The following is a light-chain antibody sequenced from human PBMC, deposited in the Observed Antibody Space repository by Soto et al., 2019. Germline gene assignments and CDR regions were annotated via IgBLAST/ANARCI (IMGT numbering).Light chain of an antibody. CDR1: QSVSSK. V-gene: IGKV3-15*01. CDR2: GAS. CDR3: QQYNNWPAWT. Sequence: EIVMTRSPATLSVSPGERATLSCRASQSVSSKLAWYQQKPGQAPRLLIYGASTRATGIPARFSGSGSGTEFTLTISSLQSEDFAVYYCQQYNNWPAWTFGQGTKVEIK. J-gene: IGKJ1*01.